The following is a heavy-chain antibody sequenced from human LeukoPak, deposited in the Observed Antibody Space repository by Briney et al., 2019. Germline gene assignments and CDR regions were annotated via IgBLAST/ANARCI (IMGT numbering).Heavy chain of an antibody. D-gene: IGHD3-16*01. CDR1: GFTVSSNY. CDR2: IYSGGST. CDR3: ARGGHPRRPPDQ. V-gene: IGHV3-66*01. J-gene: IGHJ4*02. Sequence: GGSLRLSCAASGFTVSSNYMSWVRQAPGKGLEWGSVIYSGGSTYYADSVKGRFTISRDNSKNALYLQMNSLRAEDTAVYYCARGGHPRRPPDQRGQGTLVTASS.